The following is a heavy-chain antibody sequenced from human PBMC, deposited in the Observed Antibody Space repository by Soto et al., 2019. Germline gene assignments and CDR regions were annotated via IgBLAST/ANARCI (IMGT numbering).Heavy chain of an antibody. CDR1: GGSFSGYY. D-gene: IGHD3-9*01. V-gene: IGHV4-34*01. CDR3: ARARVDILTGYHLDY. CDR2: INHSGST. J-gene: IGHJ4*02. Sequence: PSETLSLTCAVYGGSFSGYYWSWIRQPPGKGLEWIGEINHSGSTNYNPSLKSRVTISVDTSKNQFSLKLSSVTAADTAVYYCARARVDILTGYHLDYWGQGTXVTVSS.